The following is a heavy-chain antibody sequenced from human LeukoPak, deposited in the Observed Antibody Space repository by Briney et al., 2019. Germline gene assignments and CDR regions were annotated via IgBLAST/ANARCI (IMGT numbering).Heavy chain of an antibody. D-gene: IGHD3-22*01. Sequence: GASVKVSCKVSGYTLTELSMHWVRQAPGEGLEWMGGFDPEDGETIYAQKFQGRVTMTEDTSTDTAYMELSSLRSEDTAVYYCATDRYYDRVTSKSAEYFQHWGQGTLVTVSS. CDR2: FDPEDGET. CDR1: GYTLTELS. V-gene: IGHV1-24*01. CDR3: ATDRYYDRVTSKSAEYFQH. J-gene: IGHJ1*01.